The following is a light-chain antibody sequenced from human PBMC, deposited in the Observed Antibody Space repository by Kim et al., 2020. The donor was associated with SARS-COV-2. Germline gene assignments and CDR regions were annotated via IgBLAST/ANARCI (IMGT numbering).Light chain of an antibody. Sequence: GQSITISCTGTSSDVGTYNLVSWYQQHPGKAPKLMICEVTKRPSGVSNRFSGSKSGNTASLTVSGLQAEDEADYYCCSYAGSSTWVFGGGTKLTVL. CDR3: CSYAGSSTWV. CDR1: SSDVGTYNL. V-gene: IGLV2-23*02. CDR2: EVT. J-gene: IGLJ3*02.